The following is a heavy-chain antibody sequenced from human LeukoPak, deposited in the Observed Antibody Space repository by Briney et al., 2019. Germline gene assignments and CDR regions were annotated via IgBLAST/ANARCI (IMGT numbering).Heavy chain of an antibody. CDR2: ISYDGSNK. CDR1: GFTFSSYA. J-gene: IGHJ5*02. Sequence: GGSLRLSCAASGFTFSSYAMHWVRQAPGKGLEWVAVISYDGSNKYYADSVKGRFTISRDNSKNTLYLQMNSLRAEDTAVYYCAGPPFRSSPGWFDPWGQGTLVTVSS. V-gene: IGHV3-30-3*01. CDR3: AGPPFRSSPGWFDP.